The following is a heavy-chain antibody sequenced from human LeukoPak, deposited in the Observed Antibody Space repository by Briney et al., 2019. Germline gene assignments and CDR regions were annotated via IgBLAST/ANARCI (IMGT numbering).Heavy chain of an antibody. D-gene: IGHD2-2*02. V-gene: IGHV3-74*01. J-gene: IGHJ4*02. CDR3: ARALVYCSSTSCYSQPFDY. CDR2: INSDGSST. Sequence: GGSLRLSCAASGFTFSSYWMPWVRQAPGKGLGWVSRINSDGSSTGYADSVKGRFTISRDNAKNTLYLQMNSLRAEDTAVYYCARALVYCSSTSCYSQPFDYWGQGTLVTVSS. CDR1: GFTFSSYW.